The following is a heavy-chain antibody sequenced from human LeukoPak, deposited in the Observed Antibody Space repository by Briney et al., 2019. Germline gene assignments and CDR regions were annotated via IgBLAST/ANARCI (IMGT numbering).Heavy chain of an antibody. CDR2: IRCDGSNK. CDR3: AKAMVSSRRKEGSTIDY. V-gene: IGHV3-30*02. J-gene: IGHJ4*02. CDR1: GFTFSSYG. Sequence: GGSLRLSCAASGFTFSSYGMHWVRQAPGKGLGWVAFIRCDGSNKYYADSVKGRFTISRDNSKNTLYLKINSLRAEDTAVYSCAKAMVSSRRKEGSTIDYWGQGTLVTVSS. D-gene: IGHD5/OR15-5a*01.